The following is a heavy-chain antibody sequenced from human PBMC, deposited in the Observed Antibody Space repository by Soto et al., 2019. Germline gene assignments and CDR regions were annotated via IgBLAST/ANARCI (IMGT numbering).Heavy chain of an antibody. CDR2: IYYTGNT. CDR1: GGSISNYY. D-gene: IGHD1-1*01. Sequence: ASETLSLTCTVSGGSISNYYWSWIRQPPGKGLEWIGYIYYTGNTKWSPSLKSRVTISVDTSKNQFSLKLNSVTAADTAVYYCATVGTAEIQTAAYWGQGTLVTVSS. J-gene: IGHJ4*02. CDR3: ATVGTAEIQTAAY. V-gene: IGHV4-59*01.